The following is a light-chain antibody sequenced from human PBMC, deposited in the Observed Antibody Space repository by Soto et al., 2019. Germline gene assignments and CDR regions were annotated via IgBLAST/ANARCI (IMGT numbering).Light chain of an antibody. CDR2: GAS. Sequence: EIVLTQSPGTLSLSPGERATLSCRASQSVSNNYLAWYQQKPGQAPRLLIYGASNRATGIPDRFSGSGSGTEFTLTISRLEPEDFAVYHCQQYGSSGTFGQGTKVDI. V-gene: IGKV3-20*01. J-gene: IGKJ1*01. CDR1: QSVSNNY. CDR3: QQYGSSGT.